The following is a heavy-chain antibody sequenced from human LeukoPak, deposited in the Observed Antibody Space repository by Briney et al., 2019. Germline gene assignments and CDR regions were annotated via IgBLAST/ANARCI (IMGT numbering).Heavy chain of an antibody. J-gene: IGHJ4*02. Sequence: GGSLRLSCAASGFTFSRYWMSWVRQAPGKGLEWVANIKQDGSEKYYVDSVKGRFTISRDNAKNSLYLQMNSLRAEDTAVYYCARAGGLLLSSLSHFDYWGQGTLVTVSS. CDR1: GFTFSRYW. D-gene: IGHD1-26*01. V-gene: IGHV3-7*01. CDR2: IKQDGSEK. CDR3: ARAGGLLLSSLSHFDY.